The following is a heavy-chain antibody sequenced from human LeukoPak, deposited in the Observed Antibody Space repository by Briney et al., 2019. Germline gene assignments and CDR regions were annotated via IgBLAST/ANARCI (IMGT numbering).Heavy chain of an antibody. D-gene: IGHD6-19*01. CDR2: IYSGGST. J-gene: IGHJ6*02. CDR3: ASPNSSGWYSAPMDV. V-gene: IGHV3-53*01. Sequence: PGGSLRLSCAASGFTFSSYSMNWVRQAPGKGLEWVSVIYSGGSTYYADSVKGRFTISRDNSKNTLYLQMNSLRAEDTAVYYCASPNSSGWYSAPMDVWGQGTTVTVSS. CDR1: GFTFSSYS.